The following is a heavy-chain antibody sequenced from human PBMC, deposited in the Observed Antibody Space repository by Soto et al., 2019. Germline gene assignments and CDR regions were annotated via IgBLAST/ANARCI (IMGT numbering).Heavy chain of an antibody. V-gene: IGHV3-53*04. CDR2: IYTGGST. Sequence: ESGGGLVQPGGSLRLSCAASGFTVSNNYMTWVRQAPGKGLEWVSIIYTGGSTYYADSVKGRFTISRHNSKNTLYLQMNSLRAEDTALYYCASVTGGFIRSYAFDTWGQGTMVTVSS. J-gene: IGHJ3*02. D-gene: IGHD3-10*01. CDR3: ASVTGGFIRSYAFDT. CDR1: GFTVSNNY.